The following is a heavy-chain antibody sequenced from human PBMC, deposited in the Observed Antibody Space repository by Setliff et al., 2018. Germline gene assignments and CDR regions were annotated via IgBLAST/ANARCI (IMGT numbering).Heavy chain of an antibody. CDR1: GYTFTSYG. CDR2: MNPNSGDT. D-gene: IGHD3-3*01. V-gene: IGHV1-8*03. CDR3: ARLEQFLEWPWFDP. Sequence: GGLVKVSCKASGYTFTSYGISWVRQAPGQGLEWMGWMNPNSGDTGYAQKFQGRVTITRDTSASTAYMELSSLRSEDTAVYYCARLEQFLEWPWFDPWGQGTLVTVSS. J-gene: IGHJ5*02.